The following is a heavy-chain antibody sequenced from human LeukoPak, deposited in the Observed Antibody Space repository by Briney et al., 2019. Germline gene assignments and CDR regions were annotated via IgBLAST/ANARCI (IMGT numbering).Heavy chain of an antibody. CDR1: GGSISSSSYY. D-gene: IGHD6-19*01. V-gene: IGHV4-39*07. CDR2: IYYSGSA. CDR3: ARCSSGPLLSY. Sequence: TSETLSLTCTVSGGSISSSSYYWGWLRQPPGKGLVWIGSIYYSGSAYYNPSLKSRVTISVDTSKNQFSLKLSSVTAADTAVYYCARCSSGPLLSYWGQGTLVTLPS. J-gene: IGHJ4*02.